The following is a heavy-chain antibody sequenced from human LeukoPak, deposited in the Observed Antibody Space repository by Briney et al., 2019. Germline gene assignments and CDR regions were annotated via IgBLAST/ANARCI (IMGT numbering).Heavy chain of an antibody. CDR3: ARKSGAAGTFDY. CDR2: MNPNSGNT. D-gene: IGHD6-13*01. J-gene: IGHJ4*02. Sequence: ASVKVSCKASGYTFTSYDINWVRQATGQGLEWMGWMNPNSGNTGYAQKFQGRVTMTRNTSISTAYMELSSLRSEDTAVYYCARKSGAAGTFDYWGQGTLVTVSS. CDR1: GYTFTSYD. V-gene: IGHV1-8*01.